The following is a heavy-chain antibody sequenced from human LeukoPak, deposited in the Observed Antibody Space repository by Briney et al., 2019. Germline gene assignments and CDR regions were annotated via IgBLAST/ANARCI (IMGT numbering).Heavy chain of an antibody. D-gene: IGHD6-6*01. CDR2: ISSSSSSI. CDR1: GFAFSSYS. Sequence: GGSLRLSCAASGFAFSSYSMKWVRQAPGKGLEWVSQISSSSSSISYADSVKGRFTISRDNGKNSLYLQMNSLRAEDTAVYYCATESSRSSAFWGQGTLVTVSS. V-gene: IGHV3-48*01. J-gene: IGHJ4*02. CDR3: ATESSRSSAF.